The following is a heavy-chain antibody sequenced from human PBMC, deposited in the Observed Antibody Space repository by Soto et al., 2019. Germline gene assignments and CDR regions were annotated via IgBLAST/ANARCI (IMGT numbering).Heavy chain of an antibody. CDR3: ARIAGIAAAGTWLHP. CDR2: IYYSGST. V-gene: IGHV4-59*12. Sequence: EILSVTCTVSGGSISSFYWSCVRQHPGKGLEWIGYIYYSGSTYYNPSLKSRVTISVDTSKNQFSLKLSSVTAADTAVYYCARIAGIAAAGTWLHPWGQGTLVTVSS. CDR1: GGSISSFY. D-gene: IGHD6-13*01. J-gene: IGHJ5*02.